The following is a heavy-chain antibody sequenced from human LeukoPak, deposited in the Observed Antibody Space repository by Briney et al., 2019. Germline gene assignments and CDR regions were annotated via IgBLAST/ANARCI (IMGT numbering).Heavy chain of an antibody. CDR2: IGSSGSPI. CDR3: TRCRYYGSGSCFFDY. V-gene: IGHV3-48*03. J-gene: IGHJ4*02. D-gene: IGHD3-10*01. Sequence: GGSLRLSCAASGFTFSSYEMNWVRQAPGKGLECASYIGSSGSPIYYADSVKGRFTISRDNAKNSLYLQMNSLSAEDTAVYYCTRCRYYGSGSCFFDYWGQGTLVTVSS. CDR1: GFTFSSYE.